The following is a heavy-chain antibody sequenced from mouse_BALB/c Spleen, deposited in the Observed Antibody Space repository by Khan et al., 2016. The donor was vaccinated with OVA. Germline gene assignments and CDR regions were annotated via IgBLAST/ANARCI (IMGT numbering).Heavy chain of an antibody. J-gene: IGHJ4*01. CDR2: IWSDGST. D-gene: IGHD2-10*01. Sequence: VKLEVSGPGLVAPSQSLSITCTISGFSLTNYGIHWVRQPPGKGLEWLVVIWSDGSTTYYSDLKSRLSISKDNSKSQVFLKMNSLQTDDTAMYYCARQPYYHYDIMDYWGQGTSVTVSS. CDR3: ARQPYYHYDIMDY. CDR1: GFSLTNYG. V-gene: IGHV2-6-1*01.